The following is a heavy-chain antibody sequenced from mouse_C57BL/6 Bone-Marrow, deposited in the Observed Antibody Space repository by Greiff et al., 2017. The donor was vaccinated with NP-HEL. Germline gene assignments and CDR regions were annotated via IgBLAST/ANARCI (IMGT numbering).Heavy chain of an antibody. CDR2: IYPRSGNT. D-gene: IGHD1-1*01. CDR3: ASRGRGSSYGYAMDY. J-gene: IGHJ4*01. Sequence: VQLQQSGAELARPGASVKLSCKASGYTFTSYGISWVKQRTGQGLEWIGEIYPRSGNTYYNEKFKGKATLTADKSSSTAYMELRSLTSEDSAVYFCASRGRGSSYGYAMDYWGQGTSVTVSS. V-gene: IGHV1-81*01. CDR1: GYTFTSYG.